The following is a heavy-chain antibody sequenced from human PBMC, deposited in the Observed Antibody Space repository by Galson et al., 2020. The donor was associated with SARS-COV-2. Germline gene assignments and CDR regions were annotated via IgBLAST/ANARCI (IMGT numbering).Heavy chain of an antibody. D-gene: IGHD3-16*02. V-gene: IGHV3-15*01. CDR3: TTDRYYDYVWGSYRYIDY. CDR2: IKSKTDGGTT. J-gene: IGHJ4*02. CDR1: GFTFSNAW. Sequence: GSLRLSCAASGFTFSNAWMSWVRQAPGKGLEWVGRIKSKTDGGTTDYAAPVKGRFTISRDDSKNTLYLQMNSLKTEDTAVYYCTTDRYYDYVWGSYRYIDYWGQGTLVTVSS.